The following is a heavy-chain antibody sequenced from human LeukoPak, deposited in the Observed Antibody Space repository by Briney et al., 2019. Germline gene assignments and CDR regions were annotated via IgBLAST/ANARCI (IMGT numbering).Heavy chain of an antibody. CDR2: ISSSGTTI. CDR3: AELGITMIGGV. Sequence: GGSLRLSCAASGFTFSSYEMNWVRQAPGKGLEWVSYISSSGTTIYYADSVKGRFTISRDNAKNSMYLQVNSLRAEDTAVYYCAELGITMIGGVWGKGTTVTISS. J-gene: IGHJ6*04. D-gene: IGHD3-10*02. V-gene: IGHV3-48*03. CDR1: GFTFSSYE.